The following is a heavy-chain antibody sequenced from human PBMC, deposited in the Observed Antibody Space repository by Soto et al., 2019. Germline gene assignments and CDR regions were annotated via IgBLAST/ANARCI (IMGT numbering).Heavy chain of an antibody. CDR2: INPSDGNR. CDR1: GYTFSTYY. CDR3: ARDRLRGYDSSGFYS. V-gene: IGHV1-18*04. Sequence: ASVKVSCKASGYTFSTYYMHWVRQAPGQVLECMGWINPSDGNRNFAQKFEDRVTMTTATSTNTVFLELRSLKSDDTAIYYCARDRLRGYDSSGFYSWGQGTMVTVSS. J-gene: IGHJ4*02. D-gene: IGHD3-22*01.